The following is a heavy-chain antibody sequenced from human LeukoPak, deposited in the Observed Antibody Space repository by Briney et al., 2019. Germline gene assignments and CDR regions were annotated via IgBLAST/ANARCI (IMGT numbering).Heavy chain of an antibody. CDR2: IYYTGNT. V-gene: IGHV4-59*01. J-gene: IGHJ4*02. D-gene: IGHD6-19*01. Sequence: SETLSLTCTVSGGSMSSYYWTWIRQPLGKGLEWIGYIYYTGNTNYNPSLKSRVTMSVDSSKNQFSLKLTSVTAADTAVYYCARETTLTGYSSGLGFNYWGQGTLVTVSS. CDR3: ARETTLTGYSSGLGFNY. CDR1: GGSMSSYY.